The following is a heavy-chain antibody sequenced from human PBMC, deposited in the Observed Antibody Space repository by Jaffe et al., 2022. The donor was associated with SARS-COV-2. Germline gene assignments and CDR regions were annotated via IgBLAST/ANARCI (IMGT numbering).Heavy chain of an antibody. CDR2: IYYSGST. CDR1: GGSISSSSYY. D-gene: IGHD6-19*01. V-gene: IGHV4-39*01. CDR3: ARPAGGAVADYFDY. J-gene: IGHJ4*02. Sequence: QLQLQESGPGLVKPSETLSLTCTVSGGSISSSSYYWGWIRQPPGKGLEWIGSIYYSGSTYYNPSLKSRVTISVDTSKNQFSLKLSSVTAADTAVYYCARPAGGAVADYFDYWGQGTLVTVSS.